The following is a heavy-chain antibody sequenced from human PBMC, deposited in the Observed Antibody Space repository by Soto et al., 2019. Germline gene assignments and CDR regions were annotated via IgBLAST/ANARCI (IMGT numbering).Heavy chain of an antibody. CDR2: MYHSGST. J-gene: IGHJ3*02. V-gene: IGHV4-4*02. D-gene: IGHD3-16*01. CDR3: ARLQMIAFGGHFYTSFDI. CDR1: GGSISTNYW. Sequence: QVQLQESGPGLVKPSGTLSLTCAVSGGSISTNYWWTWVRQPPGKGLEWIGEMYHSGSTNYNPSLQSRVTISVDKSKNQFFLTLTSVTAADTAVYYCARLQMIAFGGHFYTSFDILGQGTLVTVSS.